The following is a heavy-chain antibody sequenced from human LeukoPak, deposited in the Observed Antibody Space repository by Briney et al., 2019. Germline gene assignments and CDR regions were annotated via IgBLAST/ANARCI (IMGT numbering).Heavy chain of an antibody. CDR2: INWNGGRT. CDR1: GFMFNGYG. J-gene: IGHJ4*02. CDR3: ARDYDYGDYPGY. D-gene: IGHD4-17*01. Sequence: GGSLRLSCAASGFMFNGYGMSWVRQAPGKGLEWVSGINWNGGRTGYADSVKGRFTISRDNAKNSLYLQMNSLRAEDTALYYCARDYDYGDYPGYWGQGPVVIVSS. V-gene: IGHV3-20*04.